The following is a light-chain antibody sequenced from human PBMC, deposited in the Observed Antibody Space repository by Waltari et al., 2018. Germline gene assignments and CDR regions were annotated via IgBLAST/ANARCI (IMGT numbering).Light chain of an antibody. Sequence: IVLTQSPVTLYVSPGETATLSCRASESIATNLAWYQHRPGQAPRLLIFHASTRATGIPAKFTGSGSGTEFTLTISSLQSEDVAVYYCQQYKNWPPSTFGQGTKVEI. CDR2: HAS. CDR1: ESIATN. V-gene: IGKV3-15*01. CDR3: QQYKNWPPST. J-gene: IGKJ1*01.